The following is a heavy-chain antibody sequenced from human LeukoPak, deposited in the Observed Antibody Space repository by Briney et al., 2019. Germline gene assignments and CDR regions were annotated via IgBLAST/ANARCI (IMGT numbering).Heavy chain of an antibody. D-gene: IGHD2-21*02. CDR2: ISYDGSNK. V-gene: IGHV3-30-3*01. CDR1: GFTFSSYA. J-gene: IGHJ4*02. CDR3: ARAATDYCGGDCYYHFDY. Sequence: GGSLRLSCAASGFTFSSYAMHWVRQAPGKGLEWVAVISYDGSNKYYADSVKGRFTISRDSAKNSLYLQMNSLRAEDTAVYYCARAATDYCGGDCYYHFDYWGQGTLVTVSS.